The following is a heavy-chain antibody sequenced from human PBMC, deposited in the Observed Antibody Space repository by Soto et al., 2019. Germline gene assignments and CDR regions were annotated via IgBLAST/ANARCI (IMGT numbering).Heavy chain of an antibody. CDR3: ARDGGIAVADLSGY. J-gene: IGHJ4*02. Sequence: QVQLVQSGAEVKKPGSSVKVSCKASGGTFSSYTISWVRQAPGQGLEWMGRIIPILGIANYAQKFQGRVTITAEKSTSTAYMELSSLRSEDTAVYYCARDGGIAVADLSGYWGQGTLVTVSS. CDR1: GGTFSSYT. CDR2: IIPILGIA. V-gene: IGHV1-69*08. D-gene: IGHD6-19*01.